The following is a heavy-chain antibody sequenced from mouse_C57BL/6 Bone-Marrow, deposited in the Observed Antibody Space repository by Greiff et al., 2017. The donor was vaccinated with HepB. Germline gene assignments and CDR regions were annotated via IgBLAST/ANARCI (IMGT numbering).Heavy chain of an antibody. CDR2: IYPSDSET. Sequence: QVQLQQSGAELVRPGSSVKLSCKASGYTFTSYWMDWVKQRPGQGLEWIGNIYPSDSETHYNQKFKDKATLTVDKSSSTAYMQLSSLTSEDSAVYYCARWGFLYYFDYWGQGTTLTVSS. CDR3: ARWGFLYYFDY. V-gene: IGHV1-61*01. CDR1: GYTFTSYW. J-gene: IGHJ2*01.